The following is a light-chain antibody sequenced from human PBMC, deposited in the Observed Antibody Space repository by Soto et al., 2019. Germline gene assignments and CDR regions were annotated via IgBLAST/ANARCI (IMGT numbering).Light chain of an antibody. CDR1: SSNIGSNT. V-gene: IGLV1-44*01. J-gene: IGLJ2*01. Sequence: QSVLTQPPSASGTPGQRVTISCSGRSSNIGSNTVNWYQLLPGTAPKLLIYPNNDRPSGVPDRFSGSKSGTSASLAISGLQPEDEADYYCAAWDYSLNGVVFGGGTKLTVL. CDR2: PNN. CDR3: AAWDYSLNGVV.